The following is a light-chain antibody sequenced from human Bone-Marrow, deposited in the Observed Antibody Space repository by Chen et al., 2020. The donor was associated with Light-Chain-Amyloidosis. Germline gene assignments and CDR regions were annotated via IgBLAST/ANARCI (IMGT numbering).Light chain of an antibody. J-gene: IGLJ2*01. CDR3: NSYTTSSSPVV. Sequence: GQSITISCTGTNSDVGGYNYVSWYQQHPGKAPKLIIYDVSHRPSGISNRFSGSESGNTASLTVSGLQAEDEADYYCNSYTTSSSPVVFGGGTKLTVL. V-gene: IGLV2-14*04. CDR1: NSDVGGYNY. CDR2: DVS.